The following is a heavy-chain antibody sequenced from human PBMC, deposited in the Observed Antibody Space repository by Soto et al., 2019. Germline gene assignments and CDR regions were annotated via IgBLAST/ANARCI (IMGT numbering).Heavy chain of an antibody. V-gene: IGHV3-30-3*01. CDR1: GFTFSSYA. CDR2: ISYNSSNK. CDR3: ARCIPGRGHYYYYYMDV. J-gene: IGHJ6*03. D-gene: IGHD2-2*02. Sequence: PGGSLRLSCAASGFTFSSYAMHWVRQAPGKGLEWVSVISYNSSNKYYADSVKGRFTISRDNAKNSLYLQMNSLRAEDTAVYYCARCIPGRGHYYYYYMDVWGKGTTVTVSS.